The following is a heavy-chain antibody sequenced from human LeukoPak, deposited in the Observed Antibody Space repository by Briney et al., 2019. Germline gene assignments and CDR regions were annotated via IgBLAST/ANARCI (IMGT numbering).Heavy chain of an antibody. D-gene: IGHD6-19*01. V-gene: IGHV5-10-1*01. Sequence: GESLNIPCKGSRYGLTNYWFSWVRQLPRKDLEWMGHIDPSDSYTNYRTSFQGHVTMSVDESITTAYLQWSSLKASDSAIYYCARRSRYSGGHYGLDVWGRGTTVTVSS. CDR2: IDPSDSYT. CDR1: RYGLTNYW. CDR3: ARRSRYSGGHYGLDV. J-gene: IGHJ6*02.